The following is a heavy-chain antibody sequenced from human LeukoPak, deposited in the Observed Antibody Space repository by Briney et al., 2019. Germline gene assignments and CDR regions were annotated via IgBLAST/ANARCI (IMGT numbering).Heavy chain of an antibody. CDR3: ARESQWLGPLDY. CDR2: ISVDGSNE. Sequence: GGSLRLSCAASGFTFSSYGMHWVRQAPGKGLEWVAVISVDGSNEYYADSVKGRFTISRDNSKNTLYLQMNSLRPEGTAVYYCARESQWLGPLDYWGQGTLVTVSS. CDR1: GFTFSSYG. J-gene: IGHJ4*02. V-gene: IGHV3-30*03. D-gene: IGHD6-19*01.